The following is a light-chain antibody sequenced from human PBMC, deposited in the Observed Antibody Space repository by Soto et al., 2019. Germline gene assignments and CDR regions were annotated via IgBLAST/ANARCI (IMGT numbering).Light chain of an antibody. J-gene: IGKJ1*01. CDR2: GAS. Sequence: EIVLTQSPGTLSLSPGERATLSCRASQSVSNNYLAWYQQKPGQAPRLLIYGASNRATGIPDRFSGSGSGTDFTLTISSLQSEDFAVYYCQQYNNWPAWTFGQGTKVEIK. CDR3: QQYNNWPAWT. CDR1: QSVSNNY. V-gene: IGKV3-20*01.